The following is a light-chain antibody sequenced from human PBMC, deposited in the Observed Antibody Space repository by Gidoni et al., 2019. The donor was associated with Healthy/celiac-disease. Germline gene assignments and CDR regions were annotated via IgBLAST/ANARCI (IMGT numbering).Light chain of an antibody. V-gene: IGKV3-11*01. CDR3: QQRSNWPPWT. J-gene: IGKJ1*01. CDR2: DAS. CDR1: QSVSSY. Sequence: EIVLTQSPATLSLSPGERATLSCRASQSVSSYLAWYQQKPGKAPRLLIYDASNSATGIPARFSGSGSGTDFTLTISSLEPEDFAVYYCQQRSNWPPWTFXQXTKVEIK.